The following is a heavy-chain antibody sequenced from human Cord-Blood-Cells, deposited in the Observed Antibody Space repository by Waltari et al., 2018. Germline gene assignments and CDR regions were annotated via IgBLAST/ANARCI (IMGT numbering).Heavy chain of an antibody. D-gene: IGHD2-2*01. CDR2: SNHSGST. CDR1: GGSCSGYS. V-gene: IGHV4-34*01. Sequence: QVQLQQWGAGLLKPSETLSLPCAVSGGSCSGYSRSWIRQPPGKGLEWVGESNHSGSTNYNPSLKSRVTISVDTSKNQFSLKLSSVTAADTAVYYCARARSRDFDYWGQGTLVTVSS. CDR3: ARARSRDFDY. J-gene: IGHJ4*02.